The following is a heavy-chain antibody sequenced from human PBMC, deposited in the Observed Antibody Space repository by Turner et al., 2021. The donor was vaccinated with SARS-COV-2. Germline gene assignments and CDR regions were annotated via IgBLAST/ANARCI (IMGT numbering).Heavy chain of an antibody. D-gene: IGHD2-21*01. J-gene: IGHJ6*02. V-gene: IGHV3-11*06. CDR3: ARPKFPYYYYGMDV. CDR2: IRSSTIYT. CDR1: GFTFSDYF. Sequence: QVQLVESGGGLVRPGGSRRLSCAASGFTFSDYFMSWIRQAPGKGLEWVSYIRSSTIYTNYADSVKGRFTISRDNAKNSLYLQMNSLRAEDTAVYYCARPKFPYYYYGMDVWGQGTTVTVSS.